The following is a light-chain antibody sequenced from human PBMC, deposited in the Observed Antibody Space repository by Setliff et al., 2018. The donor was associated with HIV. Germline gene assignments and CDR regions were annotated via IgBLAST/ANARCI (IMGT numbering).Light chain of an antibody. J-gene: IGLJ1*01. CDR1: SSGVGSYSL. V-gene: IGLV2-23*02. CDR2: EVT. Sequence: ALTQPASASGLPGQSITISCTGTSSGVGSYSLVSWYQHHPGKAPKVMIYEVTKRPSGVSARFSGSKSGNTASLTISGLQAEDEADYYCCSYAGTNMPYVFGPGTKVTVL. CDR3: CSYAGTNMPYV.